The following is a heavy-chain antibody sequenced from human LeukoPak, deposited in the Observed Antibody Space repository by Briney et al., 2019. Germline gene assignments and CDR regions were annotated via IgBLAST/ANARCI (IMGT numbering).Heavy chain of an antibody. J-gene: IGHJ6*02. CDR3: ARGGSHGMDV. D-gene: IGHD3-16*01. Sequence: GGSLRLSCAASGFTFSTYSMNWVRQAPGKGLEWVSYISSSSSIIYYADSVRGRFTISRDNAKNSLYLQMNSLRGEDTAVYYCARGGSHGMDVWGQGTTVTVSS. CDR1: GFTFSTYS. CDR2: ISSSSSII. V-gene: IGHV3-48*01.